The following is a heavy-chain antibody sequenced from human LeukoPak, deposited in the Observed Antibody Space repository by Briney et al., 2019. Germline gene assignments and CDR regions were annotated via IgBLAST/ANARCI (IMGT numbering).Heavy chain of an antibody. CDR2: IYYSGST. D-gene: IGHD2-15*01. Sequence: SETLSLTCTVSGGSISSYYWSWIRQPPGKGLEWIGYIYYSGSTNYNPSLKSRVTISVDTSKNQFSLKLSSVTAADTAVYYCAREAVVVVAANGNPSAGAFDIWGQGTMVTVSS. CDR1: GGSISSYY. V-gene: IGHV4-59*01. CDR3: AREAVVVVAANGNPSAGAFDI. J-gene: IGHJ3*02.